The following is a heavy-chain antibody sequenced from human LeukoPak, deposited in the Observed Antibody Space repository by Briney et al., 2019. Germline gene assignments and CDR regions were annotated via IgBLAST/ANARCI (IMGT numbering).Heavy chain of an antibody. Sequence: ASVKVSCKASGYTFTSYYMHWVRQAPGQGLEWMGIINPSGGSTSYAQKFQGRVTMTRDMSTSTVYMELSSLRSEDTAVCYCARAIVGATGIDYWGQGTLVTVSS. V-gene: IGHV1-46*01. J-gene: IGHJ4*02. CDR1: GYTFTSYY. CDR3: ARAIVGATGIDY. D-gene: IGHD1-26*01. CDR2: INPSGGST.